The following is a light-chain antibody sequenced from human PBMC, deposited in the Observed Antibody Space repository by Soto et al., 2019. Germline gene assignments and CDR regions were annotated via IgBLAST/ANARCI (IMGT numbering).Light chain of an antibody. CDR1: QSVSRY. CDR3: QQRSSWPVT. Sequence: EIVLTQSPVTLSLSPGERATLSCRASQSVSRYFAWYQQKPGQAPRLLIYDASNRATGVPARFSGSGSGTDFTLTISSLEPEDFVVYYCQQRSSWPVTFGPGPNVEI. J-gene: IGKJ1*01. CDR2: DAS. V-gene: IGKV3-11*01.